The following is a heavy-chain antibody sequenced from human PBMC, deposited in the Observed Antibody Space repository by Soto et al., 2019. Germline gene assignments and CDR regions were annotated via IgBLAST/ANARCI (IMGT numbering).Heavy chain of an antibody. CDR1: GGTFSSYA. V-gene: IGHV1-69*13. CDR2: IIPIVGSA. D-gene: IGHD2-2*01. J-gene: IGHJ6*01. CDR3: ARSQGSSTSLEIYYYYYYGMDV. Sequence: SVKVSCKASGGTFSSYAISWVRQAPGQGLEWMGGIIPIVGSANYAQKFQGRVTITADESTSTAYMELSSLRSEDTAVYYCARSQGSSTSLEIYYYYYYGMDVWGQGPTVTVSS.